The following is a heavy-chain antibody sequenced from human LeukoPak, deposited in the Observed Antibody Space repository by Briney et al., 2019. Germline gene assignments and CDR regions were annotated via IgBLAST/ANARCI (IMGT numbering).Heavy chain of an antibody. D-gene: IGHD6-13*01. CDR1: GFTFSDYD. J-gene: IGHJ4*02. Sequence: GGSLRLSCVVSGFTFSDYDMTWIRQAPGKGLEWVSHISSSGNTVYYADSVKGRFTVSRDNAKNSLFLQVDSLRAEDTAVYYCARESIAAAGTTDYWGQGTLVTVSS. CDR2: ISSSGNTV. V-gene: IGHV3-11*01. CDR3: ARESIAAAGTTDY.